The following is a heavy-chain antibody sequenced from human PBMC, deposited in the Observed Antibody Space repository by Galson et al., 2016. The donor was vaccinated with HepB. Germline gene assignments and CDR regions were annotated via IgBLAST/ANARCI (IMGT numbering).Heavy chain of an antibody. Sequence: SLRLSCAASGFTFSTYAIHWVRQAPGKGLEWVAVISSDGNTKYYTDSVKGRFTISRDNSKNTLYLQMNSLRIEDTAVYYCVRSDYGDYVAYFDYWGQGTLVTVSS. CDR1: GFTFSTYA. CDR3: VRSDYGDYVAYFDY. V-gene: IGHV3-30-3*01. CDR2: ISSDGNTK. D-gene: IGHD4-17*01. J-gene: IGHJ4*02.